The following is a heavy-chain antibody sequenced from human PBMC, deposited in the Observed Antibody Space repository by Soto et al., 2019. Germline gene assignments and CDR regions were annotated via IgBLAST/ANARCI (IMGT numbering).Heavy chain of an antibody. CDR1: GGSISSGGYY. Sequence: QVQLQESGPGLVKPSQTLSLTCTVSGGSISSGGYYWSWIRQHPGKGLEWIGYIYYSGSTYYNPSLKSRVTISVDTSKNQLSLKLSSVTAADTAVYYCARIQRRDGYTLDYWGQGTLVTVSS. CDR2: IYYSGST. V-gene: IGHV4-31*03. CDR3: ARIQRRDGYTLDY. J-gene: IGHJ4*02. D-gene: IGHD5-12*01.